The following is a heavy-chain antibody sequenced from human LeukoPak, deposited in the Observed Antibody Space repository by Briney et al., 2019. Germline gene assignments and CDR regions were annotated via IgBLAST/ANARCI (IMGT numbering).Heavy chain of an antibody. CDR1: GGSVXXXXXX. CDR3: ARAMGASTSDY. D-gene: IGHD1-26*01. CDR2: IYYSXST. V-gene: IGHV4-61*01. Sequence: PSETLSLTCTVSGGSVXXXXXXXSWIPQPPXXXXXWIGYIYYSXSTNYXPXLKSRVTISVDTSKNQFSLKLSSVTAADTAVYYCARAMGASTSDYWGQGTLVTVSS. J-gene: IGHJ4*02.